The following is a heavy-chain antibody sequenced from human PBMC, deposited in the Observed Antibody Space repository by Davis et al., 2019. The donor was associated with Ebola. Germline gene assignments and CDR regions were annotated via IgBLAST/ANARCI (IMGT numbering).Heavy chain of an antibody. D-gene: IGHD1-26*01. CDR3: ARVIVGATTYYYYGIDV. J-gene: IGHJ6*02. Sequence: GGSLRLSCAASGFTFSSHSMNWVRQAPGKGLEWVSYISSSSSTIYYADSVKGRFTISRDNSDNMLYLQMNSLRAEDTAVYYCARVIVGATTYYYYGIDVWGQGTTVTVSS. CDR2: ISSSSSTI. CDR1: GFTFSSHS. V-gene: IGHV3-48*01.